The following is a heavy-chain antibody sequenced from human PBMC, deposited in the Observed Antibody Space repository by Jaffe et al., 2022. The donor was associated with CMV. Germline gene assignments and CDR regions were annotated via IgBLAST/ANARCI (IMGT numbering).Heavy chain of an antibody. CDR1: GFTFSSYG. CDR2: IWYDGSNK. D-gene: IGHD3-22*01. Sequence: QVQLVESGGGVVQPGRSLRLSCAASGFTFSSYGMHWVRQAPGKGLEWVAVIWYDGSNKYYADSVKGRFTISRDNSKNTLYLQMNSLRAEDTAVYYCARDLKYYYDSSGPFDYWGQGTLVTVSS. J-gene: IGHJ4*02. V-gene: IGHV3-33*01. CDR3: ARDLKYYYDSSGPFDY.